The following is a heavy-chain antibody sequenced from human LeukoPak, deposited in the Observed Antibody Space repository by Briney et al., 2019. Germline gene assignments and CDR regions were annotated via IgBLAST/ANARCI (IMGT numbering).Heavy chain of an antibody. D-gene: IGHD3-10*01. V-gene: IGHV3-7*01. CDR2: IREDGSEK. Sequence: PGGSLRLSCAASGFTFSDYYMSWIRQAPGKGLEWVANIREDGSEKYYVDSVKGQFTISRDNAKNSLFLQMDSLRAEDTAVYYCARDLAGHYYGSGSSFDYWGQGTLVTVSS. CDR3: ARDLAGHYYGSGSSFDY. CDR1: GFTFSDYY. J-gene: IGHJ4*02.